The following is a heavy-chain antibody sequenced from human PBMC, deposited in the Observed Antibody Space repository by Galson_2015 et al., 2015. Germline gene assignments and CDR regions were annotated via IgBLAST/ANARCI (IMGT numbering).Heavy chain of an antibody. CDR3: ARIVGCSGGNCLGY. CDR1: GYTFTGYY. Sequence: SVKVSCKASGYTFTGYYMNWVRQAPGQGLEWMGRINPTGGGTNYAQKFQGRVTMTRDKSISTGYMELSRLRTEDTAVYYCARIVGCSGGNCLGYWGQGTLVTVSS. V-gene: IGHV1-2*02. CDR2: INPTGGGT. D-gene: IGHD2-15*01. J-gene: IGHJ4*02.